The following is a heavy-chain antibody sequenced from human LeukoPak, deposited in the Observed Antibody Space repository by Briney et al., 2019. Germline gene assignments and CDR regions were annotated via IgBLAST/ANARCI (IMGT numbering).Heavy chain of an antibody. J-gene: IGHJ4*02. CDR3: ARHRSLYDSSGYRFDY. CDR1: GGSIISSSYY. Sequence: SETLSLTCTVSGGSIISSSYYWGWIRQPPGKGLEWIGSIYYSGSTYYNPSLKSRVTISVDTSKNQFSLKLSSVTAADTAVYYYARHRSLYDSSGYRFDYWGQGTLVTVSS. CDR2: IYYSGST. V-gene: IGHV4-39*01. D-gene: IGHD3-22*01.